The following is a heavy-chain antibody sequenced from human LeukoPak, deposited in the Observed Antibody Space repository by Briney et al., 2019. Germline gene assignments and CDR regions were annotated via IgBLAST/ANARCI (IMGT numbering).Heavy chain of an antibody. CDR2: MNPNSGST. D-gene: IGHD3-22*01. CDR1: GGIFSSYA. Sequence: ASVKVSRKASGGIFSSYAINWVRQAPGQGLEWMGWMNPNSGSTGYAQKFQGRVTITRNTSISTAYMELSSLRSEDTAVYYCARERYYYDSSDAFDIWGQGTMVTVSS. CDR3: ARERYYYDSSDAFDI. V-gene: IGHV1-8*01. J-gene: IGHJ3*02.